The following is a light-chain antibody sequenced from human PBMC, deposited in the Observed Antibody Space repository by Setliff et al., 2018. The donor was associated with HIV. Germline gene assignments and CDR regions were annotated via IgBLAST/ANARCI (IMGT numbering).Light chain of an antibody. V-gene: IGLV2-14*01. CDR3: SAYTISLYV. CDR2: EII. Sequence: SALTQPASVSGSPGQSITISCTGTSSDVGDYNYVSWYQQHPGKAPKLMIYEIINRPSGVSNRFSGSKSGNTASLTISGLQAEDEADYYCSAYTISLYVFGTGTKVTVL. CDR1: SSDVGDYNY. J-gene: IGLJ1*01.